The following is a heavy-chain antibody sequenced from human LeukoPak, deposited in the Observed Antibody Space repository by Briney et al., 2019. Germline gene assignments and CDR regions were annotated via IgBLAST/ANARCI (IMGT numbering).Heavy chain of an antibody. D-gene: IGHD2-21*01. CDR2: ISYDGSNE. CDR1: GFTFSSYV. Sequence: HPGRSLRLSCAASGFTFSSYVMHWVRQAPGKGLEWVAIISYDGSNEYYADSVKGRFTISRDNSKNTLYLQMNSLRAEDTALYYCTRAPFLWWEGRLEEGSFDYWGQGTLVTVSS. J-gene: IGHJ4*02. V-gene: IGHV3-30*04. CDR3: TRAPFLWWEGRLEEGSFDY.